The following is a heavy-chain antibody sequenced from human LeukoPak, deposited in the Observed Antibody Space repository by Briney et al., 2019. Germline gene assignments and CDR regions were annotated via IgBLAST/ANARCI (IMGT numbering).Heavy chain of an antibody. CDR1: GFTFSNAW. V-gene: IGHV3-15*01. CDR2: IKSKTDGGTT. CDR3: TSLREGSDWPPYYYYGMDV. J-gene: IGHJ6*02. Sequence: GGSLRLSCAASGFTFSNAWMSWVRQAPGKGLEWVGRIKSKTDGGTTDYAAPVKGRFTISRDDSKNTLYLQMNSLKTEDTAVYYCTSLREGSDWPPYYYYGMDVWGQGTTVTVSS. D-gene: IGHD6-19*01.